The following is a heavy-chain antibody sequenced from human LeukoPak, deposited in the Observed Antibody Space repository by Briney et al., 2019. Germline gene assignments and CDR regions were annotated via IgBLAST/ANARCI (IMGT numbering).Heavy chain of an antibody. V-gene: IGHV3-23*01. Sequence: PGGSLRLSCAASGFTFSSYAMSWVRQAPGKGLEWVSAISGSGGNTYYADSVKGRFTMSRDNSKNTLYLQMNSLRVEDTAVYYCARGGYSGYEYDYWGQGTLVTVSS. CDR3: ARGGYSGYEYDY. CDR1: GFTFSSYA. D-gene: IGHD5-12*01. CDR2: ISGSGGNT. J-gene: IGHJ4*02.